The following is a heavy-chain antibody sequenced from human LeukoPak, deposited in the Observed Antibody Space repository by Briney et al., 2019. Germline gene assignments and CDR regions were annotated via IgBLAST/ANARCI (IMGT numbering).Heavy chain of an antibody. CDR2: ITGSGGST. CDR3: AKYIRATTPYFDY. CDR1: GFTFSSYS. D-gene: IGHD1-7*01. J-gene: IGHJ4*02. Sequence: PGGSLRLSCVASGFTFSSYSMTWVRLAPGKGLEWVAAITGSGGSTYYADSVKGRFTISRDNPKNTLYLQMDSLRADDTAVYYCAKYIRATTPYFDYWGQGTLVTVSS. V-gene: IGHV3-23*01.